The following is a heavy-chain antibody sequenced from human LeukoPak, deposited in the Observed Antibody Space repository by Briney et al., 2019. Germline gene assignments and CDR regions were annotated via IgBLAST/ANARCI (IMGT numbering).Heavy chain of an antibody. Sequence: SETLSLTCTVSGGSISSGGYYWSWIRQHPGKGLEWIGYIYYSGSTYYNPSLKSRVTISVDRSKNQFSLKLSSVTAADTAVYYCASTGDIVVVPAAIRSPYYYMDVWGKGTTVTVSS. D-gene: IGHD2-2*02. CDR2: IYYSGST. CDR1: GGSISSGGYY. V-gene: IGHV4-31*03. J-gene: IGHJ6*03. CDR3: ASTGDIVVVPAAIRSPYYYMDV.